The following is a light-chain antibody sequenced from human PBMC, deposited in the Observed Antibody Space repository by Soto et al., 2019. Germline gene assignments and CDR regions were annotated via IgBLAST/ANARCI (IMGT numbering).Light chain of an antibody. CDR1: QAIRSW. J-gene: IGKJ1*01. CDR2: AAS. V-gene: IGKV1D-16*01. Sequence: IRMTQSPPSLPESSGEKSTITGRASQAIRSWLAWYQQKPGKAPKRLIYAASTLKSGVPSRFSGSGSGTDFTLTISSLQPEDFATYYCQHYNSYSEAFGRGTKVDI. CDR3: QHYNSYSEA.